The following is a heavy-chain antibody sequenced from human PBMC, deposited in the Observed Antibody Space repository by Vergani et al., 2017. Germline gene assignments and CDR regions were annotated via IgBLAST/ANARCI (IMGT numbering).Heavy chain of an antibody. CDR2: IYYSGST. J-gene: IGHJ3*02. Sequence: QLQLQGSGPGLGKPSETLSLTGPFLGGPISSSVNSWGWTRQPPGKGLEWIGSIYYSGSTYYNPSLKSRVTISVDTSKNQFSLKLSSVTAADTAVYYCARDSYGDYPGAFDIWGQGTMVTVSS. CDR3: ARDSYGDYPGAFDI. V-gene: IGHV4-39*07. CDR1: GGPISSSVNS. D-gene: IGHD4-17*01.